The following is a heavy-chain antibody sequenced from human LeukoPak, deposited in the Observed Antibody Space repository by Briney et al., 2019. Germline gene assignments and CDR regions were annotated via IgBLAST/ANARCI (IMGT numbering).Heavy chain of an antibody. J-gene: IGHJ4*02. CDR2: IHSSGTT. CDR1: GGSISGYY. V-gene: IGHV4-59*01. Sequence: SETLSLTCTVSGGSISGYYWSWFRQPPGKGLEWIGYIHSSGTTEYNPSLESRITTSVDTSKNQVSLKLSSVTVADTAFYYCTREGYGSSGYYLDYWGQGTLVTVSS. D-gene: IGHD3-22*01. CDR3: TREGYGSSGYYLDY.